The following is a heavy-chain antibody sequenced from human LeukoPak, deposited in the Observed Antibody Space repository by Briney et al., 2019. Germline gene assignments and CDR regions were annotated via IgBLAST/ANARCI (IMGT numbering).Heavy chain of an antibody. Sequence: SETLSLTCTVSGGSISGYYWSWIRQPPGKRLEWIGYIYNSGSTNYNPSLRSRVTISIDTSKKQFSLRLTSVTAADTAVCYCAREGYSGHDFIYWGQGTLVTVSS. CDR1: GGSISGYY. CDR2: IYNSGST. CDR3: AREGYSGHDFIY. J-gene: IGHJ4*02. V-gene: IGHV4-59*01. D-gene: IGHD5-12*01.